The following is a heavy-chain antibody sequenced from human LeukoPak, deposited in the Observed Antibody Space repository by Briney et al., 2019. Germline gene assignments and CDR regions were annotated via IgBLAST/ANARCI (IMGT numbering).Heavy chain of an antibody. CDR3: ARLVAKYGALYYFDL. CDR2: IFNSGNT. V-gene: IGHV4-39*02. CDR1: GDSINNNNYF. J-gene: IGHJ4*02. Sequence: TPETLSLTCAVSGDSINNNNYFWAWIRQPPGKGLEWIGSIFNSGNTYYTPSLQSRLTISVDTSKSHFSLKLSSVTATDTAVYYCARLVAKYGALYYFDLWGRGSLVTVSS. D-gene: IGHD3-16*01.